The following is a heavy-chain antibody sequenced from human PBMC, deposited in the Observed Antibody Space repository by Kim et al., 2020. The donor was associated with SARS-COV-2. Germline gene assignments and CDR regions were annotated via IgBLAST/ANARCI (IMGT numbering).Heavy chain of an antibody. CDR2: ISAYNGNT. V-gene: IGHV1-18*01. CDR3: ARDRNRLWFGELRSNWFDP. CDR1: GYTFTSYG. J-gene: IGHJ5*02. D-gene: IGHD3-10*01. Sequence: ASVKVSCKASGYTFTSYGISWVRQAPGQGLEWMGWISAYNGNTNYAQKLQGRVTMTTDTSTSTAYMELRSLRSDDTAVYYCARDRNRLWFGELRSNWFDPWGQGTLVTVSS.